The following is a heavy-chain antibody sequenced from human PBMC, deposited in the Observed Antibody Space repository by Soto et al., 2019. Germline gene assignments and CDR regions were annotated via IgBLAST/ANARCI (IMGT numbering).Heavy chain of an antibody. CDR3: ARGFPSMAYYGEYYFDK. V-gene: IGHV3-53*01. J-gene: IGHJ4*02. CDR1: GFTVSSNY. Sequence: EVQMVESGGGLIQPGGSLRLSCAAFGFTVSSNYMTWVRQAPGKGLEWVSVIYSGGSTYYADSVKGRFTIYRDNSRNTLYLQMNSLRAEDTAVYYCARGFPSMAYYGEYYFDKWCQGTLVTVSS. CDR2: IYSGGST. D-gene: IGHD3-10*01.